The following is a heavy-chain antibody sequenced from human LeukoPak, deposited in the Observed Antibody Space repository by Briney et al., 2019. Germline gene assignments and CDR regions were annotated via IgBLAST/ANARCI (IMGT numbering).Heavy chain of an antibody. CDR2: IKQDGSEK. CDR3: ARDGATIVGALHY. Sequence: GVSLRLSCAASGFTFSTYWMSWVRQAPGKGLEWVANIKQDGSEKYYVDSVKGRFTISRDNAKNSLYLQMNSLRPEDTAVYYCARDGATIVGALHYWGQGTLVTVSS. D-gene: IGHD1-26*01. CDR1: GFTFSTYW. J-gene: IGHJ4*02. V-gene: IGHV3-7*04.